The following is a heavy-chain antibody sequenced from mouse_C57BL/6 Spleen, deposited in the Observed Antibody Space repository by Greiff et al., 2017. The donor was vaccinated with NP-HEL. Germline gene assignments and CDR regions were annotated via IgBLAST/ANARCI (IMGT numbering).Heavy chain of an antibody. CDR3: TRKRDYSNYGWYFEV. D-gene: IGHD2-5*01. J-gene: IGHJ1*03. CDR1: GYTFTDYE. CDR2: IDPETGGT. V-gene: IGHV1-15*01. Sequence: VQLQQSGAELVRPGASVTLSCKASGYTFTDYEMHWVKQTPVHGLEWIGAIDPETGGTAYNQKFKGKAILTADKSSSTAYMELRSLTSEDSAVYYCTRKRDYSNYGWYFEVWGTGTTVTVSS.